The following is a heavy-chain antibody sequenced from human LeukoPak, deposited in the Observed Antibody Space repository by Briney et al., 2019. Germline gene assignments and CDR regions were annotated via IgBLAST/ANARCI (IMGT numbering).Heavy chain of an antibody. CDR2: ISGGGGST. CDR3: AKRAHYYDSSGGYYYFDY. Sequence: GGSLRLSCAASGFTFSSYAMSWVRQAPGKGLEWVSAISGGGGSTYYADSVKGRFTISRDNSKNTLYLQMNSLRAEDTAVYYCAKRAHYYDSSGGYYYFDYWGQGTLVTVSS. D-gene: IGHD3-22*01. CDR1: GFTFSSYA. V-gene: IGHV3-23*01. J-gene: IGHJ4*02.